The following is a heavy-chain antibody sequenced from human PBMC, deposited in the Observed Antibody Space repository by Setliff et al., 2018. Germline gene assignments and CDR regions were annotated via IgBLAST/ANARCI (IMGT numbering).Heavy chain of an antibody. CDR3: GSWSVVAAGTD. J-gene: IGHJ4*02. CDR2: IDSDGSVT. CDR1: GSSFRSYA. D-gene: IGHD2-15*01. Sequence: PGGSLRLSCVASGSSFRSYAMSWVRQAPGKGLEWVSRIDSDGSVTNYADSVRGRFIISRDNAKNTLYLQMNSLRDEDTAMYYCGSWSVVAAGTDWGQGTLVTVSS. V-gene: IGHV3-74*01.